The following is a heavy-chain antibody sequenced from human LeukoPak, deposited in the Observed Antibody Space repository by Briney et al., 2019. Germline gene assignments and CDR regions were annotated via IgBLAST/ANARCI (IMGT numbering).Heavy chain of an antibody. D-gene: IGHD2-2*01. CDR2: ISGSGGST. CDR3: AKHCSSTSCYYAFDI. J-gene: IGHJ3*02. CDR1: GFNFSNYA. Sequence: GGSLRLSCAASGFNFSNYAMSWVRQAPGKGLEWVSAISGSGGSTYYADSVKGRFTISRDNSKNTLYLQMNSLRAEDTAVYYCAKHCSSTSCYYAFDIWGQGTMVTVSS. V-gene: IGHV3-23*01.